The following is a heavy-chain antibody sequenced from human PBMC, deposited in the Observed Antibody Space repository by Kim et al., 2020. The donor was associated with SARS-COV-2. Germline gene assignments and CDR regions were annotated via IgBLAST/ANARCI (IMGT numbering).Heavy chain of an antibody. V-gene: IGHV1-69*13. CDR1: GGTFSSYA. CDR3: ATVCCYYYYGMDV. J-gene: IGHJ6*02. CDR2: IIPLFGTA. Sequence: SVKVSCKASGGTFSSYAISWVRQAPGQGLEWMGGIIPLFGTANYAQKFQGRVTITADESTSTAYMELSSLRSEDTAVYYCATVCCYYYYGMDVWGQGTTVTVSS.